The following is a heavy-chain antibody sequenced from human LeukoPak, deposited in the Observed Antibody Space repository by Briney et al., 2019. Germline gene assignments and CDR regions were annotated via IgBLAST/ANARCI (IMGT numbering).Heavy chain of an antibody. J-gene: IGHJ4*02. V-gene: IGHV3-30*02. CDR3: AKDKRVYPQYYFDY. D-gene: IGHD5/OR15-5a*01. CDR1: EFSFRNFA. CDR2: IWYDGTKK. Sequence: GGSLRLSCAASEFSFRNFAMHWVRQAPGKGLEWVAIIWYDGTKKYYVDSVKGRFTISRDNAKNSLYLQMNSLRAEDTALYYCAKDKRVYPQYYFDYWGQGTLVTVSS.